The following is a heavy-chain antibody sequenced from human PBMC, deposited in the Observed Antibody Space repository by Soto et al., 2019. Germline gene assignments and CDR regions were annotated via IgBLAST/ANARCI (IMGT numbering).Heavy chain of an antibody. V-gene: IGHV4-31*03. Sequence: SETLSLTCTVSGGSVNSGGYYWSWIRQHPATGLEWIGHIYYTGTTYYNPSLKSRVSISLDTSKNRFSLKLTSVTAADTAVYYCARFVPAPLYYGLDVWGQGTTVTVS. CDR1: GGSVNSGGYY. CDR2: IYYTGTT. J-gene: IGHJ6*02. CDR3: ARFVPAPLYYGLDV. D-gene: IGHD2-21*01.